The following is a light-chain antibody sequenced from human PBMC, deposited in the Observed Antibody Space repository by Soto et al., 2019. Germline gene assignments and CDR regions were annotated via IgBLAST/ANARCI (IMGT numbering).Light chain of an antibody. Sequence: QSVVTQPPSASGTPEQRVTISCSGSSSNIGSDNVNWYQQVPGTAPKLLIYSNNQRPSGVPDRFSGSKSGTSASLAIRGLQSEDEADYFCAVWDDRLQGLVFGGGTQLTVL. J-gene: IGLJ2*01. V-gene: IGLV1-44*01. CDR1: SSNIGSDN. CDR2: SNN. CDR3: AVWDDRLQGLV.